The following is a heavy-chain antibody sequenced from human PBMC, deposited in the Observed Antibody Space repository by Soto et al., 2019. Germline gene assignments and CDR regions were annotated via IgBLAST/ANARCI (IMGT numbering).Heavy chain of an antibody. Sequence: EVQLVESGGGLVQPGGSLRLSCAASGFTVNSYSMNWVRQAPGKGLEWISYIFTSRSTIYYADSVKGRFTISRDNAKNSLSPQMNSLRAEDTAVYYCAIAGGEWQDAVDICGQGTMVTVS. V-gene: IGHV3-48*01. CDR1: GFTVNSYS. J-gene: IGHJ3*02. CDR3: AIAGGEWQDAVDI. D-gene: IGHD3-16*01. CDR2: IFTSRSTI.